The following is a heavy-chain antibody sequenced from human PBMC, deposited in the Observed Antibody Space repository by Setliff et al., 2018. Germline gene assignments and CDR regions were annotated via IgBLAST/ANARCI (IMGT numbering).Heavy chain of an antibody. D-gene: IGHD1-26*01. J-gene: IGHJ4*02. Sequence: SETLSLTCIVSGGPVSSSAYYWAWIRRSPGKGLEWLGSIYCSGSTSYNLSLKSRLSISVGTSKNQFSLTLNFVTAADTAVYYCARHPASGSYYGGSIYYFDHWGQGTLVTVSS. CDR2: IYCSGST. CDR1: GGPVSSSAYY. CDR3: ARHPASGSYYGGSIYYFDH. V-gene: IGHV4-39*01.